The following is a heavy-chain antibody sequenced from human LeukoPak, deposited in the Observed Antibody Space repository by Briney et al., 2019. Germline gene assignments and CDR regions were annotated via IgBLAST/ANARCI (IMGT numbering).Heavy chain of an antibody. V-gene: IGHV3-30*03. CDR3: ARDFHHNYYDSSGLPDC. CDR2: ISYDGSNK. CDR1: GFTFSSYG. D-gene: IGHD3-22*01. Sequence: PGGSLRLSCAASGFTFSSYGMHWVRQAPGKGLEWVAVISYDGSNKYYADSVKGRFTISRDNSKNTLYLQMNSLRAEDTAVYYCARDFHHNYYDSSGLPDCWGQGTLVTVSS. J-gene: IGHJ4*02.